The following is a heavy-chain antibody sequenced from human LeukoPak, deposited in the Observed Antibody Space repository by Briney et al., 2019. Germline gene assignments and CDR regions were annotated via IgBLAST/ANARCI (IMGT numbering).Heavy chain of an antibody. J-gene: IGHJ4*02. CDR1: GFTFDDYA. V-gene: IGHV3-9*01. CDR3: AKDSIVGATDLLDYFDY. D-gene: IGHD1-26*01. CDR2: ISWNSGSI. Sequence: GRSLRLSCAASGFTFDDYAMHWVRQAPGKGLGWVSGISWNSGSIGYADSVKGRFTISRDNAKNSLYLQMNSLRAEDTALYYCAKDSIVGATDLLDYFDYWGQGTLVTVSS.